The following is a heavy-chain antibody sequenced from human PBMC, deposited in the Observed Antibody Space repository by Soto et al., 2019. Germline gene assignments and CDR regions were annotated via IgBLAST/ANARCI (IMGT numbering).Heavy chain of an antibody. D-gene: IGHD5-18*01. CDR2: IIPYNGNT. CDR1: GYIFAYRY. CDR3: ARSALYDDGYHYLDS. V-gene: IGHV1-45*02. Sequence: SVKISCKASGYIFAYRYLYWVRQAPGQALEWMGWIIPYNGNTNYAQKFQDRFSITRESSLSTVYMELRSLRSDDTGMYYCARSALYDDGYHYLDSLGEVTLLPVCS. J-gene: IGHJ5*01.